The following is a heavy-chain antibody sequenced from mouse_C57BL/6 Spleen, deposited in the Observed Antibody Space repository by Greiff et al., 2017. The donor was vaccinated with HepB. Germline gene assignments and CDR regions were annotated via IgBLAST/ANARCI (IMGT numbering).Heavy chain of an antibody. CDR3: ARHLDISGLAWFAY. J-gene: IGHJ3*01. V-gene: IGHV5-6*02. D-gene: IGHD3-2*02. CDR1: GFTFSSYG. Sequence: DVMLVESGGDLVKPGGSLKLSCAASGFTFSSYGMSWVRQTPDKRLEWVATISSGGSYTYYPDSVKGRFTISRDNAKNTLYLQMSSLKSEDTAMYYCARHLDISGLAWFAYWGQGTLVTVSA. CDR2: ISSGGSYT.